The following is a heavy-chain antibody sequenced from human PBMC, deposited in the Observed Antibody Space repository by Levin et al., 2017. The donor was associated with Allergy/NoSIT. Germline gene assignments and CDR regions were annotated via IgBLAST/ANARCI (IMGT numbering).Heavy chain of an antibody. Sequence: AGESLKISCAASGFIVSSYAMSWVRQAPGKGLEWVSGISGSGGSTYYTDSVKGRFTISRDNSKNTLYLQMNSLRGEDTAVYYCAKDNVRGSSTTLFDYWGQGTLVAVSS. J-gene: IGHJ4*02. CDR1: GFIVSSYA. CDR3: AKDNVRGSSTTLFDY. D-gene: IGHD6-6*01. V-gene: IGHV3-23*01. CDR2: ISGSGGST.